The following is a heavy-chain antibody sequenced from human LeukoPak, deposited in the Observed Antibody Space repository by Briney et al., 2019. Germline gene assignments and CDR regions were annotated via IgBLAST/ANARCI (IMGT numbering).Heavy chain of an antibody. CDR1: GFTVSNKY. V-gene: IGHV3-53*01. Sequence: GGSLRLSCATSGFTVSNKYMSWIRQAPGKGLEWVAVVRKVGTTVYIDSVKGRFTISRDTSKNTLNLQMNSLRAEDTAVYYCAREGEKGDGYNHGFDYWGQGTLVTVSS. CDR2: VRKVGTT. CDR3: AREGEKGDGYNHGFDY. D-gene: IGHD5-24*01. J-gene: IGHJ4*02.